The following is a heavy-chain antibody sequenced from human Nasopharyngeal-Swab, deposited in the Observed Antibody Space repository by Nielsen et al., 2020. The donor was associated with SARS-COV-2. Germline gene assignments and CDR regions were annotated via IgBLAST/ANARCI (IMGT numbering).Heavy chain of an antibody. CDR2: INEDGSKR. CDR1: GLTFSGYW. J-gene: IGHJ4*02. CDR3: ARGGGSSPDF. D-gene: IGHD3-16*01. Sequence: GESLKISCAASGLTFSGYWMSWVRQAPGKGLEWVANINEDGSKRYYMDSVKGRFTISRDNAKNFVYLEMNSLRVEDSALYYCARGGGSSPDFWGQGTLVIVSS. V-gene: IGHV3-7*03.